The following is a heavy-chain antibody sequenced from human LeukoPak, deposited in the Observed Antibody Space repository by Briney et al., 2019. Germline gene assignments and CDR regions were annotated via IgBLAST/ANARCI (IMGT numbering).Heavy chain of an antibody. V-gene: IGHV3-23*01. Sequence: GGSLRLSCAASGFTFSSYGMSWVRQAPGKGLEWVSAISGSGGSTYYADSGKGRFTISRDNSKNTLYLQMNSLRAEDTAVYYCASIPLGGYANRWGQGTLVTVSS. CDR1: GFTFSSYG. CDR3: ASIPLGGYANR. D-gene: IGHD5-12*01. J-gene: IGHJ4*02. CDR2: ISGSGGST.